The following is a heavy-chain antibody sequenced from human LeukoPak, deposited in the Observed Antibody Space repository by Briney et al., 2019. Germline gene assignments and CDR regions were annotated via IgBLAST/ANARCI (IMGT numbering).Heavy chain of an antibody. CDR1: GFTFTSYV. CDR2: VSGRGVNT. V-gene: IGHV3-23*01. CDR3: ARVDCSSTSCHRYHVLGPFDY. Sequence: GGSLRLSCAASGFTFTSYVMRWVRQAPGKGLEWLSSVSGRGVNTYYADSVRGRFTISRDNSKNTLYLQMNSLRAEDTAVYYCARVDCSSTSCHRYHVLGPFDYWGQGTLVTVSS. D-gene: IGHD2-2*01. J-gene: IGHJ4*02.